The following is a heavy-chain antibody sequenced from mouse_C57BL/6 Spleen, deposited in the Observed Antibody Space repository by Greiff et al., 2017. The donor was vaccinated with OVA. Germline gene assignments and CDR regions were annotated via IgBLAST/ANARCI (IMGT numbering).Heavy chain of an antibody. D-gene: IGHD3-3*01. V-gene: IGHV5-15*01. CDR3: ARLTGTAYDCDY. J-gene: IGHJ2*01. CDR1: GFTFSDYG. CDR2: ISNLAYSI. Sequence: EVMLVESGGGLVQPGGSLKLSCAASGFTFSDYGMAWVRQAPRKGPEWVAFISNLAYSIYYADTVTGRFTISRENAKNTLYLEMSSLRSEDTAMYYCARLTGTAYDCDYWGQGTTLTVPS.